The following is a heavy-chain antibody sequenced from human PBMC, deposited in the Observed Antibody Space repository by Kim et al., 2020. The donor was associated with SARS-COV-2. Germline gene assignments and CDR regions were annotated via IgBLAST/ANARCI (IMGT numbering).Heavy chain of an antibody. CDR1: GFTFSSYS. J-gene: IGHJ4*02. D-gene: IGHD1-26*01. CDR3: ARERSTWAYYFDY. CDR2: ISSSSSYI. V-gene: IGHV3-21*01. Sequence: GGSLRLSCAASGFTFSSYSMNWVRQAPGKGLEWVSSISSSSSYIYYADSVKGRFTISRDNAKNSLYLQMNSLRAEDTAVYYCARERSTWAYYFDYWGQGTLVTVSS.